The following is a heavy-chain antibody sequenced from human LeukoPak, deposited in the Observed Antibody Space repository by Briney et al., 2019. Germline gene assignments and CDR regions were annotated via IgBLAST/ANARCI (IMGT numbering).Heavy chain of an antibody. CDR2: IYPGDSDT. J-gene: IGHJ3*02. V-gene: IGHV5-51*01. CDR1: GYSFTSYW. CDR3: ARAKEPYYYDSSGYAFDAFDI. Sequence: GESLKISCKGSGYSFTSYWIGWVRQMPGKGLEWMGIIYPGDSDTRYSPSFQGQVTISADKSISTAYLQGSSLKASDTAMYYCARAKEPYYYDSSGYAFDAFDIWGQGTMVTVSS. D-gene: IGHD3-22*01.